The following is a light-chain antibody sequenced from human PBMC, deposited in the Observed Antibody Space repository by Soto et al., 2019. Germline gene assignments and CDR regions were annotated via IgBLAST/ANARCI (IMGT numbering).Light chain of an antibody. J-gene: IGKJ1*01. CDR3: QQYNYFWA. V-gene: IGKV1-5*01. Sequence: DIQINPSPSTLSASVRDRINITCRASQSISSWLAWYQQKPGKAPKLLIYGASNLESGVPSRFSGGGSGKGFSLTLSSLQPDDFATYYCQQYNYFWAFGQGTTVDIK. CDR2: GAS. CDR1: QSISSW.